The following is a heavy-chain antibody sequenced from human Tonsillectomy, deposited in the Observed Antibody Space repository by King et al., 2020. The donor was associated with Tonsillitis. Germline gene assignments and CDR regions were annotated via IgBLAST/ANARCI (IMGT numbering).Heavy chain of an antibody. CDR1: GFTFSSYA. D-gene: IGHD6-13*01. V-gene: IGHV3-23*03. Sequence: QLVQSGGGLVQPGGSLRLSCAASGFTFSSYAMSWVRQAPGKGLEWVSVIYSGGSSTYYADSVKGRFTISRDNSKNTLYLQMHSLRAEDTAVYYCAKEGIAAAGIDYWGQGTLVTVSS. CDR3: AKEGIAAAGIDY. CDR2: IYSGGSST. J-gene: IGHJ4*02.